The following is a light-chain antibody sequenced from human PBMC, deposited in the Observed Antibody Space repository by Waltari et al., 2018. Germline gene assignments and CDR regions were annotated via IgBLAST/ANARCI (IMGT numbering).Light chain of an antibody. CDR1: QSINSW. J-gene: IGKJ1*01. CDR2: KAS. V-gene: IGKV1-5*03. CDR3: QQYDSSPWT. Sequence: DIQMTQSPSTLSASIGDRVTITCRASQSINSWLAWYQQKPGRAPNLLIYKASSLESGVPSRFSGSGSWTEFTLTISSLQPDDFATYYCQQYDSSPWTFGQGTKVEIK.